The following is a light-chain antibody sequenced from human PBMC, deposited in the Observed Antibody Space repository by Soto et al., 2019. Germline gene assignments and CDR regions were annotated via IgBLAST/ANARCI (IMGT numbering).Light chain of an antibody. CDR3: QQYDQWPIT. Sequence: EIVMTQSPVTLSASPGESATLSCRASQSVDNNVAWYQQKPGQAPRLLIVGSFARATGIPARFSGSGSGSEFSFTVTSLQSEDFAVYYCQQYDQWPITFGQGTRLEIK. CDR1: QSVDNN. CDR2: GSF. J-gene: IGKJ5*01. V-gene: IGKV3-15*01.